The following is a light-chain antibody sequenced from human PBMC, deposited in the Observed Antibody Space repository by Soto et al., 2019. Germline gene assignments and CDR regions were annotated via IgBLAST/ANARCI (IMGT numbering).Light chain of an antibody. CDR1: QSVGSN. J-gene: IGKJ1*01. CDR3: QQSYSTPRT. CDR2: GAS. Sequence: EIVMTQSPATLSVSPGERATLSCRASQSVGSNLAWYQQKPGQAPRLLIYGASTRATGIPARFSGSGSGTEFTLTISSLQSEDFATYYCQQSYSTPRTFGQGTKVEIK. V-gene: IGKV3-15*01.